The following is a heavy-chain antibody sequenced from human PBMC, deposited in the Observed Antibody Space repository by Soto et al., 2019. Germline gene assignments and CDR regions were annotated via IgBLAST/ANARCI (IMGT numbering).Heavy chain of an antibody. CDR1: GGSVSSGSYY. J-gene: IGHJ4*02. CDR3: ARRGYDFWSGYYDY. Sequence: SETLSLTCTVSGGSVSSGSYYWSWIRRPPGKGLEWIGYIYYSGSTNYNPSLKSRVTISVDTSKNQFSLKLSSVTAADTAVYYCARRGYDFWSGYYDYWGQGTLVTVSS. D-gene: IGHD3-3*01. CDR2: IYYSGST. V-gene: IGHV4-61*01.